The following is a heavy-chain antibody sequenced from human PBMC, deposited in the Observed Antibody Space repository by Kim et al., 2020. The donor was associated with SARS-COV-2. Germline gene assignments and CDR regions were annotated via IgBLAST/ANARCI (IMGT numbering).Heavy chain of an antibody. J-gene: IGHJ6*02. CDR2: ISSSSSYT. Sequence: GGSLRLSCAASGFTFSDYYMSWIRQAPGKGLEWVSYISSSSSYTNYADSVKGRFTISRDNAKNSLYLPMNSLRAEDTAVYYCARDHSTYYYDSSGYYRALTPEYYYYGMDVWGQGTTVTVSS. D-gene: IGHD3-22*01. CDR3: ARDHSTYYYDSSGYYRALTPEYYYYGMDV. V-gene: IGHV3-11*05. CDR1: GFTFSDYY.